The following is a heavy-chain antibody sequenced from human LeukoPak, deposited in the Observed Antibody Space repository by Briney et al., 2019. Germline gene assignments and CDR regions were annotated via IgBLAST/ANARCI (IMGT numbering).Heavy chain of an antibody. CDR1: GFTFSSYG. CDR2: ISYDGSNK. Sequence: PGRSLRLSCAASGFTFSSYGMHWVRQAPGKGLEWVAVISYDGSNKYYADSVKGRFTISRDNSKNTLYLQMNSLRAEDTAVYYCASRDPCSGGTCYGLRYWGQGTLVTVSS. V-gene: IGHV3-30*03. D-gene: IGHD2-15*01. CDR3: ASRDPCSGGTCYGLRY. J-gene: IGHJ4*02.